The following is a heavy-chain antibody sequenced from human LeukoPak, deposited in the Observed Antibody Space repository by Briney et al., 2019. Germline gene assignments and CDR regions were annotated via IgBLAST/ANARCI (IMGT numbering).Heavy chain of an antibody. J-gene: IGHJ6*02. V-gene: IGHV4-59*01. CDR1: GGSISRYY. CDR3: ARDRGYSGYDYYGMDV. D-gene: IGHD5-12*01. CDR2: IYYTGDT. Sequence: SETLSLTCTVSGGSISRYYWNWIRPPPGKGLEWIGYIYYTGDTNYTPSLKSRVAISVDTSKTQFSLKLTSVTAADTAVYYCARDRGYSGYDYYGMDVWGQGTTVTVPS.